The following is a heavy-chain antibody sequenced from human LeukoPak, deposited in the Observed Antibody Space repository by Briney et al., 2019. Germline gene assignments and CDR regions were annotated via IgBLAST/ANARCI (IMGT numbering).Heavy chain of an antibody. CDR2: IIPILGIA. D-gene: IGHD5-18*01. CDR3: ARDGGGYSCGHGAFDI. CDR1: GGTFSSYA. J-gene: IGHJ3*02. V-gene: IGHV1-69*04. Sequence: SVKVSCKASGGTFSSYAISWVRQAPGQGLEWMGRIIPILGIANYAQKFQGRVTITADKSTSTAYMELSSLRSEDTAVYYCARDGGGYSCGHGAFDIWGQGTMVTVSS.